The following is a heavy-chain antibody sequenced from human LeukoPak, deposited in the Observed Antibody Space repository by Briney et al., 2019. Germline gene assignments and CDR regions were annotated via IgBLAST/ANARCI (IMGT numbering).Heavy chain of an antibody. J-gene: IGHJ5*02. CDR2: IYFSGGT. V-gene: IGHV4-4*09. D-gene: IGHD6-19*01. CDR1: GFTFSSYA. CDR3: ARTPYSSGWYYWFDP. Sequence: GSLRLSCAASGFTFSSYAMNWVRQAPGKGLEWIGYIYFSGGTNYNPSRKSRVTISVDTSQNQFSLKLTSVTAADTAVYFCARTPYSSGWYYWFDPWGQGTRVTVSS.